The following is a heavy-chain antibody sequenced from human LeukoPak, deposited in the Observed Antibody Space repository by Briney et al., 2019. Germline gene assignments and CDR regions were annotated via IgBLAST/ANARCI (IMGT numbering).Heavy chain of an antibody. D-gene: IGHD6-13*01. CDR2: IYSGGST. J-gene: IGHJ4*02. CDR1: GFSVSSNY. CDR3: ARDRYSSSWLYYFDY. Sequence: PGGSLRLSCAASGFSVSSNYMSWVRQDPGKGVEWVSVIYSGGSTYYADSVKGRFTISRDNSKNTLYLQMNSLRAEDTAVYYCARDRYSSSWLYYFDYWGQGTLVTVSS. V-gene: IGHV3-53*01.